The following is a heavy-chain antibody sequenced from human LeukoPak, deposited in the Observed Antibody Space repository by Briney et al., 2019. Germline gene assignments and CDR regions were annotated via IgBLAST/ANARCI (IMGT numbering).Heavy chain of an antibody. D-gene: IGHD3-22*01. CDR2: ISGSGGST. Sequence: GGSLRLSCAASGFTFSSYAMSWVRQAPGKGLEWVSAISGSGGSTYYADSVKGRFTISRDNSTNTLYLQMNSLRAEDTAVYYCAKDRYYYDSSGYYGYWGQGTLVTVSS. J-gene: IGHJ4*02. V-gene: IGHV3-23*01. CDR3: AKDRYYYDSSGYYGY. CDR1: GFTFSSYA.